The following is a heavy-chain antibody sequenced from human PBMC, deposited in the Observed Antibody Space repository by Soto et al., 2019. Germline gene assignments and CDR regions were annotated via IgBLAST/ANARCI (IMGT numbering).Heavy chain of an antibody. CDR2: ISAYNGNT. CDR3: ARDLGYSGYVGYFDY. CDR1: GYTFTSYG. D-gene: IGHD5-12*01. J-gene: IGHJ4*02. V-gene: IGHV1-18*01. Sequence: ASVKVSCKASGYTFTSYGISWVRQAPGQGLEWMGWISAYNGNTNYAQKLQGRVTMTTDTSTSTAYMELRSLRSDDTAVYYCARDLGYSGYVGYFDYWGQGTLVTVSS.